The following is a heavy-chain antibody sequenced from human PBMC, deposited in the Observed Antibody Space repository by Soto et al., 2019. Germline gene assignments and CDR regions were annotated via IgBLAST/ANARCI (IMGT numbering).Heavy chain of an antibody. D-gene: IGHD5-12*01. CDR3: ARRPQYRGYVVFDY. CDR1: GGSFSGYY. V-gene: IGHV4-34*01. Sequence: QVQLQQWGAGLLKPSETLSLTCAVYGGSFSGYYWSWIRQPPGKGLEWIGEINHSGSTNYNPSLKSRVTISVDTSKNQFSLKLSSVTAADTAVYYCARRPQYRGYVVFDYWGQGTLVTVSS. CDR2: INHSGST. J-gene: IGHJ4*02.